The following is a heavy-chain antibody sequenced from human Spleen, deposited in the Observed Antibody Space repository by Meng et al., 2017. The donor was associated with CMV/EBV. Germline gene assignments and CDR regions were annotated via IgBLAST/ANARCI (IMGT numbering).Heavy chain of an antibody. D-gene: IGHD5-12*01. J-gene: IGHJ4*02. CDR1: GFTFSGYE. CDR2: ISSSGNIK. Sequence: GESLKISCVVSGFTFSGYEMNWVRLAPGKRLEWVSYISSSGNIKYYADSVKGRFTISRDNARNSLYLQMNSLRAEDTAVYYCARADIVDYWGQGTLVTVSS. CDR3: ARADIVDY. V-gene: IGHV3-48*03.